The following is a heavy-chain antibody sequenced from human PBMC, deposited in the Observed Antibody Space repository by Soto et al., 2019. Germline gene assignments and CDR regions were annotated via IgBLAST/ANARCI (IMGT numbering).Heavy chain of an antibody. J-gene: IGHJ4*02. D-gene: IGHD4-17*01. CDR3: ARGYTYDFDY. Sequence: QITLKQSGPTLVKPTQTLTLTCTFSGFSFTTSGVNVGWIRQPPGKALEWLALIFWNDDKRYSPSPKSRLTITKDTSKNQVVLTMTNMDPVDTATYYCARGYTYDFDYWGQGTLVTVSS. CDR1: GFSFTTSGVN. V-gene: IGHV2-5*01. CDR2: IFWNDDK.